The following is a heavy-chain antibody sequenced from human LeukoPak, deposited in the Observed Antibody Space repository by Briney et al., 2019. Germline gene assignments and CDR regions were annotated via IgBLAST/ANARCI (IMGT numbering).Heavy chain of an antibody. D-gene: IGHD1-14*01. V-gene: IGHV1-18*01. Sequence: ASVNVSCKASGYTFTIYGISWVRQAPGQGLEWMGWISAYNGNTNYAQKLQGRVTMTTDTSTSTAYMELRSLRSDDTAVYYCARDHVRSPDRPDYYYYYGMDVWGQGTTVTVSS. CDR3: ARDHVRSPDRPDYYYYYGMDV. CDR1: GYTFTIYG. CDR2: ISAYNGNT. J-gene: IGHJ6*02.